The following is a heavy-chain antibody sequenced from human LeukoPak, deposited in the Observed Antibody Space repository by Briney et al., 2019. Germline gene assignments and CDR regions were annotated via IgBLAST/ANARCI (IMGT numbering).Heavy chain of an antibody. J-gene: IGHJ4*02. Sequence: ASVKVSCTASGYTFTSNYIHWVRQAPGQGLEWMGMIYPRDGSTSYAQKFQGRVAMTRDTSTTTVYMELSNLRSEDTAVYYCVLGPGDFDCWGQGTLVTVSS. D-gene: IGHD3-3*02. CDR1: GYTFTSNY. CDR3: VLGPGDFDC. CDR2: IYPRDGST. V-gene: IGHV1-46*01.